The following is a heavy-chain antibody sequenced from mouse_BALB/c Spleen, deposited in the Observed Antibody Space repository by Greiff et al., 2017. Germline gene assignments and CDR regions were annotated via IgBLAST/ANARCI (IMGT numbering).Heavy chain of an antibody. V-gene: IGHV6-6*02. Sequence: EVQRVESGGGLVQPGGSMKLSCVASGFTFSNYWMNWVRQSPEKGLEWVAEIRLKSNNYATHYAESVKGRFTISRDDSKSSVYLQMNNLRAEDTGIYYCTRNGYTSDWYFDVWGAGTTVTVSS. CDR3: TRNGYTSDWYFDV. J-gene: IGHJ1*01. D-gene: IGHD2-2*01. CDR1: GFTFSNYW. CDR2: IRLKSNNYAT.